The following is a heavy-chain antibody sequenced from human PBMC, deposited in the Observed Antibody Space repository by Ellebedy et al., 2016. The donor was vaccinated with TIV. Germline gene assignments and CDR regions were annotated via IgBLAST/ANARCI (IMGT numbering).Heavy chain of an antibody. CDR3: ARGRWSAFDM. Sequence: SQTLSLTXAISGDSVSSNSVAWNWIRQSPSRGLEWLGRAYRGSNDYAVSVKGRIIINSDISKNQFSLHLNSVTPEDTALYYCARGRWSAFDMWGQGTMVTVPS. CDR2: AYRGSN. D-gene: IGHD2-15*01. CDR1: GDSVSSNSVA. J-gene: IGHJ3*02. V-gene: IGHV6-1*01.